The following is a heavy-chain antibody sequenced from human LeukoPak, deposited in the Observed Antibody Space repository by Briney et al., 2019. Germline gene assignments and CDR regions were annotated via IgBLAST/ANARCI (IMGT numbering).Heavy chain of an antibody. J-gene: IGHJ4*02. CDR1: GFTFSSYS. Sequence: GGYLRLSCAASGFTFSSYSMNWVRQARGKGLEWVSYISGSSSTIYYADSVKGRFTISRDNAKNSLYLQMNSLRAEDTAVYYCATPFDYWGQGTLVTVSS. CDR2: ISGSSSTI. V-gene: IGHV3-48*01. CDR3: ATPFDY.